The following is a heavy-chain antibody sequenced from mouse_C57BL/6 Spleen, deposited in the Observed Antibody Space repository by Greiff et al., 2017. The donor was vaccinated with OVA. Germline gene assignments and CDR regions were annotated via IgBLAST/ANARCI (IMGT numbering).Heavy chain of an antibody. V-gene: IGHV1-69*01. D-gene: IGHD1-1*01. CDR2: IDPSDSYT. J-gene: IGHJ2*01. CDR3: FITTVVERYFDY. CDR1: GYTFTSYW. Sequence: QVQLKQPGAELVMPGASVKLSCKASGYTFTSYWMHWVKQRPGQGLEWIGEIDPSDSYTNYNQKFKGKSTLTVDKSSSTAYMQLSSLTSEDSAVYYCFITTVVERYFDYWGQGTTLTVSS.